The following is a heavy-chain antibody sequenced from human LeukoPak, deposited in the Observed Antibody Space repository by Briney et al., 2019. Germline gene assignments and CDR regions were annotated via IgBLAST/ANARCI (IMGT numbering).Heavy chain of an antibody. J-gene: IGHJ6*03. Sequence: GGSLRLSCAASGFTFDDYTMHWVRQAPGKGLEWVSLISWDGGSTYYADPVKGRFTISRDNSKNTLYLQMNSLRAEDAAVYYCAKDRGTTVTDYYYYYMDVWGKGTTVTVSS. CDR1: GFTFDDYT. V-gene: IGHV3-43*01. CDR2: ISWDGGST. CDR3: AKDRGTTVTDYYYYYMDV. D-gene: IGHD4-11*01.